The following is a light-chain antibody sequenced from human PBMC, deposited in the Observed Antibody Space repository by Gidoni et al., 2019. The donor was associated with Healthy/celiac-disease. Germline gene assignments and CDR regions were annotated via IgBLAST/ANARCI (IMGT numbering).Light chain of an antibody. J-gene: IGKJ2*01. CDR3: QQYDSSPYT. CDR1: QSVSSSY. CDR2: GAS. V-gene: IGKV3-20*01. Sequence: EIVLTQSPGTLSLSPGERATLSCRASQSVSSSYLAWYQQKPGQAPRLLIYGASSRATGIPDRFSGSGSGTDFTLTISRLEPEDFVVYYCQQYDSSPYTFXQXTKLEIK.